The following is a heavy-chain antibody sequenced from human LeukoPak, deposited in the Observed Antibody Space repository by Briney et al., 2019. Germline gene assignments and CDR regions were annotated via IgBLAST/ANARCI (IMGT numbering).Heavy chain of an antibody. CDR1: GFTFSSYE. D-gene: IGHD3-10*01. V-gene: IGHV3-23*01. Sequence: GGPLRLSCAASGFTFSSYEMNWVRQAPGKGLEWVSAITGSGGSTYYADSVKGRFTISRDNSKNTLYLQMNSLRAEDTAVYYCAKLLMAMVRGVDIDCWGQGTLVTVSS. CDR2: ITGSGGST. J-gene: IGHJ4*02. CDR3: AKLLMAMVRGVDIDC.